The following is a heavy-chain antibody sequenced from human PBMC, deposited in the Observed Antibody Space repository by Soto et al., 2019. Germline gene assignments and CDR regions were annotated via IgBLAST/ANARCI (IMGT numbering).Heavy chain of an antibody. CDR3: ARGQGRIAAPGGFDP. Sequence: EVQLVESGGGLVKPGGSLRLSCEASGFTFSSYSMNWVRQAPGKGLEWVSSISSSSSYIYYADSVKGRFTISRDNAKNSLYLQMNSLRAEDTAVYYCARGQGRIAAPGGFDPWGQGTLVTVSS. CDR2: ISSSSSYI. D-gene: IGHD6-13*01. V-gene: IGHV3-21*01. CDR1: GFTFSSYS. J-gene: IGHJ5*02.